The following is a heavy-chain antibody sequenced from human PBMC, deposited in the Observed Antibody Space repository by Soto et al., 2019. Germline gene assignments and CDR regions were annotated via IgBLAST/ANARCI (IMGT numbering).Heavy chain of an antibody. D-gene: IGHD4-4*01. V-gene: IGHV3-21*01. CDR2: ISGSGIDI. CDR1: GFAFYYYN. Sequence: GGSLRLSCAASGFAFYYYNMNWVRQAPGRGLEWVSSISGSGIDIHFTDSVKGRFTISRDNAKTSLYLQMDSLRPEDTATYYCAGEGVTNYTDYYFDLWGHGALVTVSS. CDR3: AGEGVTNYTDYYFDL. J-gene: IGHJ4*01.